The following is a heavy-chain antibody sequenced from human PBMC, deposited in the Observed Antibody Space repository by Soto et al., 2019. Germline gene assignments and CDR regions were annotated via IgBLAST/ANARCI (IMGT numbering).Heavy chain of an antibody. D-gene: IGHD2-15*01. CDR3: SRLPVVAAIYNWFDP. CDR2: IYYSGST. J-gene: IGHJ5*02. Sequence: SETLSLTCTVSGGSISSGDYYWSWIRQPPGKGLEWIGYIYYSGSTYYNPSLKSRVTISVDTSKNQFSLKLSSVTAADTAVYYCSRLPVVAAIYNWFDPWGQGTLVTVSS. CDR1: GGSISSGDYY. V-gene: IGHV4-30-4*01.